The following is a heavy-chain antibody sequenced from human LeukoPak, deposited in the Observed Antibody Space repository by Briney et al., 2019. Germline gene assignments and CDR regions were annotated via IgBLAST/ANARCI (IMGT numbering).Heavy chain of an antibody. D-gene: IGHD1-14*01. Sequence: PSETLSLTCTVSGGSVSTGRYYWSWIRHPPGKGLEWIASIFYSGSTNSNPSLKSRVTISLDTSKNQFSLKLSSVTAADTAMYYCARHRGSNLNRSFDFWGQGALVTVSS. J-gene: IGHJ4*02. CDR2: IFYSGST. CDR1: GGSVSTGRYY. CDR3: ARHRGSNLNRSFDF. V-gene: IGHV4-61*01.